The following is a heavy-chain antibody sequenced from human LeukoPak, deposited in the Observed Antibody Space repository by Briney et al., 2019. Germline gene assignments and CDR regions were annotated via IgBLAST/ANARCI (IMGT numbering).Heavy chain of an antibody. CDR1: GYTFTGYY. CDR3: AREGYLEWLLNPYYYYYVYV. V-gene: IGHV1-2*05. Sequence: ASVNVSCKASGYTFTGYYMLWVRQAPGQGLEWMGRIHHNSCGTNYAQMFQGSVTLTRDTSISTAHIELRSLRSGDKDGYYCAREGYLEWLLNPYYYYYVYVWGKGTTVTV. J-gene: IGHJ6*03. D-gene: IGHD3-3*01. CDR2: IHHNSCGT.